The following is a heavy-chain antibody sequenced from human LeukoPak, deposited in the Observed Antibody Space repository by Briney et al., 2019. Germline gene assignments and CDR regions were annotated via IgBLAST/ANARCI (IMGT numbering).Heavy chain of an antibody. Sequence: SETLSLTCTVPGYSISSGYYWGWIRQPPGKGLEWIGSIYHSGSTYYNPSLKSRVTISVDTSKNQFSLKLSSVTAADTAVYYCAGGVGEVAKYRGGFDYWGQGTLVTVSS. D-gene: IGHD2-21*01. CDR2: IYHSGST. V-gene: IGHV4-38-2*02. CDR3: AGGVGEVAKYRGGFDY. CDR1: GYSISSGYY. J-gene: IGHJ4*02.